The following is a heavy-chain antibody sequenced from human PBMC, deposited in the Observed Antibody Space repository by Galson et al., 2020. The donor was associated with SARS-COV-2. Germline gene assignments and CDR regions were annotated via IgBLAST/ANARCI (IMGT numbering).Heavy chain of an antibody. CDR1: GYSFTSYW. Sequence: KIGESLKISCKGSGYSFTSYWIGWVRQMPGKGLEWMGIIYPGDSDTRYSPSFQGQVTISADKSISTAYLQWSSLKASDTAMYYCARRAGPYYYDSSGYDPEKYYFDYWGQGTLVTVSS. J-gene: IGHJ4*02. CDR2: IYPGDSDT. CDR3: ARRAGPYYYDSSGYDPEKYYFDY. V-gene: IGHV5-51*01. D-gene: IGHD3-22*01.